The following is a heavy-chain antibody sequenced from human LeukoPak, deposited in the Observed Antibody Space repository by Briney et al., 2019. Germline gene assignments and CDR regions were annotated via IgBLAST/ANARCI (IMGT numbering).Heavy chain of an antibody. V-gene: IGHV3-33*03. Sequence: PGGSLRLSCAASGFTFSSYGMHWVRQAPGKGLEWVAVIWYDGSNKYYADSVKGRFTISRDNAKNTLYLQMNRLRAEDTAVYYCARGDYYDSSGEWYFDLWGRGTLVTVSS. CDR1: GFTFSSYG. J-gene: IGHJ2*01. D-gene: IGHD3-22*01. CDR3: ARGDYYDSSGEWYFDL. CDR2: IWYDGSNK.